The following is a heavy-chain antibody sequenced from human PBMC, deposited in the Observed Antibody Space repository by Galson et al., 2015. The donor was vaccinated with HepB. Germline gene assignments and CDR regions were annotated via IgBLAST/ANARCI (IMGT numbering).Heavy chain of an antibody. Sequence: PALVKPTQTLTLTCTFSGFSLSTSGVGVGWIRQPPGKALEWLALIYWDDDKRYSPSLKSRLTITKDTSKNQVVLTMTNMDPVDTATYYCAHSLFTIFGVRFDYWGQGTLVTVSS. CDR3: AHSLFTIFGVRFDY. D-gene: IGHD3-3*01. CDR2: IYWDDDK. J-gene: IGHJ4*02. V-gene: IGHV2-5*02. CDR1: GFSLSTSGVG.